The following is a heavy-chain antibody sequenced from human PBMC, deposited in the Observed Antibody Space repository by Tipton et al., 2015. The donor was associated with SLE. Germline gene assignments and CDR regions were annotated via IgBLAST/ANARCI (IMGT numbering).Heavy chain of an antibody. Sequence: QSGAEVKKPGASVKVSRKASGYTFTSYGISWVRRAPGQGLEWMGWISAYNGNTNYAQKLQGRVTMTTDTSTSTAYMELRSLRSGDTAVYYCARDGLLEWLRGWFDPWGQGTLVTVSS. D-gene: IGHD3-3*01. J-gene: IGHJ5*02. CDR1: GYTFTSYG. V-gene: IGHV1-18*01. CDR2: ISAYNGNT. CDR3: ARDGLLEWLRGWFDP.